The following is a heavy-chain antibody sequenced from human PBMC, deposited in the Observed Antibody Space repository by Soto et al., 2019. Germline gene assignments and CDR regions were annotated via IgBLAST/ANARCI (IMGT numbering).Heavy chain of an antibody. Sequence: QVQLVESGGGVVKPAGSLRLSCAASGFIFSDYFMSWIRQAPGKGLEWVSFISGSSDNIKYADSVKGRFTISRDNAKNDNYLQMNRLRAADKAVYYCSSDAARIVIVPPVDGDNWLDPWGQGTMVTVSS. J-gene: IGHJ5*02. CDR1: GFIFSDYF. D-gene: IGHD2-2*01. CDR2: ISGSSDNI. CDR3: SSDAARIVIVPPVDGDNWLDP. V-gene: IGHV3-11*06.